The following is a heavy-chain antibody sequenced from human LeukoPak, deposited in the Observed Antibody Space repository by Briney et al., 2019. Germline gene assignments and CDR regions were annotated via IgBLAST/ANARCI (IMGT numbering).Heavy chain of an antibody. CDR1: GFTFDDYA. J-gene: IGHJ4*02. CDR2: ISWNSGSI. D-gene: IGHD3-10*01. V-gene: IGHV3-9*01. Sequence: HPGGSLRLSCAASGFTFDDYAMHWVRQAPGKGLEWVSGISWNSGSIGYADSVKGRFTISRDNAKNSLYLQMNSLKAEDTAIYYCARVSGSGDSPYRHLDYWGQGTLVTVSS. CDR3: ARVSGSGDSPYRHLDY.